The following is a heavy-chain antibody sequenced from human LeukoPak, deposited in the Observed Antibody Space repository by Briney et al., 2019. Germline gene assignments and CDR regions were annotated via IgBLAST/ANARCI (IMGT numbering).Heavy chain of an antibody. Sequence: GRSLRLSCAASGFTFDDYAMHWVRQAPGKGLEWVSGISWNSGSIGYADSVKGRFTISRDNAKNSLYLQMNSLRAEDTASYYCAKGIAAAPGDYFDYWGQGTLVTVSS. J-gene: IGHJ4*02. CDR3: AKGIAAAPGDYFDY. CDR2: ISWNSGSI. V-gene: IGHV3-9*01. D-gene: IGHD6-13*01. CDR1: GFTFDDYA.